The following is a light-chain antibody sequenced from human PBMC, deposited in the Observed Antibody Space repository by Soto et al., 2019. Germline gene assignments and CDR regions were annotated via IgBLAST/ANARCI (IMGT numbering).Light chain of an antibody. Sequence: QSVLTQPPSASGTPGQRVTISCSGSSSNIGSNYVYWYQQLPGTAPKLLIYKNNQRPSGVTDRFSGSKSGTSASLAISGLRAEYEADYYCAAWDASLSVSYVFGTGTKLTVL. CDR2: KNN. CDR3: AAWDASLSVSYV. CDR1: SSNIGSNY. J-gene: IGLJ1*01. V-gene: IGLV1-47*01.